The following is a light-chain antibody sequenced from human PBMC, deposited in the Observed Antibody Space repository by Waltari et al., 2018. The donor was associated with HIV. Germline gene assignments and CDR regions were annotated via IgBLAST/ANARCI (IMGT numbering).Light chain of an antibody. CDR3: SSYSTITSLFV. CDR2: MLS. Sequence: QSALAQPASVSGSPGQSITISCAGAVVDSGPEIYVSWYQRHPGRAPRLIIYMLSRRPSGVSDRFSGSSSGMSATLTISGLQSDDEAHYYCSSYSTITSLFVFGTGTRVTVL. V-gene: IGLV2-14*01. J-gene: IGLJ1*01. CDR1: VVDSGPEIY.